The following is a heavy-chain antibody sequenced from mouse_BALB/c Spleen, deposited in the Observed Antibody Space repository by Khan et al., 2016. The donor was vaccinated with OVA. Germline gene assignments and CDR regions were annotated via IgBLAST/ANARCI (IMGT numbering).Heavy chain of an antibody. V-gene: IGHV3-6*02. Sequence: EVQLQESGPGLVKPSQSLSLTCSVTGYSFTSGYYWNLIRQLPGNKLEWMGYKVYDGTNNYNPSLKNRITITRDTSKNQFFLLLNYMTTEDTATYYSARGGRWFTNWGHGTLVTVSA. CDR1: GYSFTSGYY. CDR3: ARGGRWFTN. J-gene: IGHJ3*01. CDR2: KVYDGTN.